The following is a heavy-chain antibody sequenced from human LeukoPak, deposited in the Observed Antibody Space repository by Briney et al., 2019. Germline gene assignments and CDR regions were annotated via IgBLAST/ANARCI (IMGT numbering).Heavy chain of an antibody. CDR2: IIPIFGTA. D-gene: IGHD3-16*01. CDR3: ATFGGGLVLSDNWFDP. Sequence: AASVKVSCKASGGTFSSYAISWVRQAPGQGLEWMGGIIPIFGTANYAQKFQGRVTMTRNTSISTAYMELSSLRSEDTAVYYCATFGGGLVLSDNWFDPWGQGTLVTVSS. V-gene: IGHV1-69*05. CDR1: GGTFSSYA. J-gene: IGHJ5*02.